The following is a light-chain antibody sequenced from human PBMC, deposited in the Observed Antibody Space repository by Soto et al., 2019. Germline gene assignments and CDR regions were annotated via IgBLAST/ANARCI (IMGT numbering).Light chain of an antibody. CDR1: SSYVGAYNF. CDR3: RSYPARTPYV. V-gene: IGLV2-14*01. CDR2: EVT. Sequence: QSCLNHPAYVARSPGQSLTISSTVTSSYVGAYNFVSWYQHHPGRAPKLIIYEVTIRPSGVSNRFSGSKSGNTASLTISGLQAEEEPDYYCRSYPARTPYVFGRAAKV. J-gene: IGLJ1*01.